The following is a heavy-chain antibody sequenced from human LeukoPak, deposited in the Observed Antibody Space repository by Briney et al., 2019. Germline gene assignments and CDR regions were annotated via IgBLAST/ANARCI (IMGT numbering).Heavy chain of an antibody. CDR2: ISYDGSNK. Sequence: GRSLRLSCAASGFTFSSYGMHWVRQAPGKGLEWVAVISYDGSNKYYADSVKGRFTISRDNSKNTLYLQMNSLRAEDTAVYYCAKIRPTVTSHVGNYWGQGTLVTVSS. D-gene: IGHD4-17*01. V-gene: IGHV3-30*18. J-gene: IGHJ4*02. CDR1: GFTFSSYG. CDR3: AKIRPTVTSHVGNY.